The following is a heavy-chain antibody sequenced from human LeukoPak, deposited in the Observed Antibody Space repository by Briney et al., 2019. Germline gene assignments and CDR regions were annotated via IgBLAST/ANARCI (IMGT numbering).Heavy chain of an antibody. Sequence: SETLSLTCTVSGGSISITTYYWGWIRQPPGKGLEWIGNIYYSGSTYYNPSLKSRVTISVDTSKNQFSLQLNSVTPEDTAVYYCARGSVVTALDAFDIWGQGTMVTVSS. V-gene: IGHV4-39*07. CDR3: ARGSVVTALDAFDI. D-gene: IGHD4-23*01. CDR1: GGSISITTYY. CDR2: IYYSGST. J-gene: IGHJ3*02.